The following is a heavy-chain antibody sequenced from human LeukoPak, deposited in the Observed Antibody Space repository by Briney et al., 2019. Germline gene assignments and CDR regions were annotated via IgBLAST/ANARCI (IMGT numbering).Heavy chain of an antibody. Sequence: PGESLKISCKGSGYRFTSYWIGWVRQMPGKGLEWMGIIYPGDSDTRYSPSFQGQVTISADKSISTAYLQWSSLKASDTAMYYCARAVVVTADYGAFDIWGQGTMVTVSS. CDR3: ARAVVVTADYGAFDI. J-gene: IGHJ3*02. CDR2: IYPGDSDT. V-gene: IGHV5-51*01. CDR1: GYRFTSYW. D-gene: IGHD2-21*02.